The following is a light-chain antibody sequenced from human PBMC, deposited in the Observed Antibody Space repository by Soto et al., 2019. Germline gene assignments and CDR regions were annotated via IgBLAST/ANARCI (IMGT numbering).Light chain of an antibody. J-gene: IGKJ1*01. Sequence: EIVLTQSPGTLSLSPGERATLSCRASQRVSSSYLAWYQQKPGQTPRLLIYGASGRATGIPDRFSGSGSGTDFTLTIIRLEPEDFAEYYCHQYGSSLRTFGQGTKVDIK. CDR1: QRVSSSY. CDR2: GAS. CDR3: HQYGSSLRT. V-gene: IGKV3-20*01.